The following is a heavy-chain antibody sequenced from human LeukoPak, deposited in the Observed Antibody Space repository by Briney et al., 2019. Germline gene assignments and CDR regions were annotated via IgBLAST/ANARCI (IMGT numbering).Heavy chain of an antibody. V-gene: IGHV3-23*01. Sequence: GGSLRLSCAASGFTFSSNAMNWVRQAPGKGLEWVSAISGSGGSTYYADSVKGRFTISRDNSKNTLYLQMNSLRAEDTAVYYCAKDRVEVVPAAIFDYWGQGTLVTVSS. CDR1: GFTFSSNA. D-gene: IGHD2-2*01. CDR3: AKDRVEVVPAAIFDY. J-gene: IGHJ4*02. CDR2: ISGSGGST.